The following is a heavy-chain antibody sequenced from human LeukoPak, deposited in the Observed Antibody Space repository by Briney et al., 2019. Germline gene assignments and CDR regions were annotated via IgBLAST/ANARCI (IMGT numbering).Heavy chain of an antibody. CDR1: GGSISSYY. Sequence: SETLPLTCTVSGGSISSYYWSWIRQPPGKGLEWIGYIYYSGSTNYNPSLKSRVTISVDTSKNQFSLKLSSVTAADTTVYYCARLPGIDAFDIWGQGTMVTVSS. CDR3: ARLPGIDAFDI. J-gene: IGHJ3*02. CDR2: IYYSGST. V-gene: IGHV4-59*08. D-gene: IGHD3-10*01.